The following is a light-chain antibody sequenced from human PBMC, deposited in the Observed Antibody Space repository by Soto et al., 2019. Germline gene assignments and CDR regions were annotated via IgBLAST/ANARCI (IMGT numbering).Light chain of an antibody. CDR1: QSVSNN. J-gene: IGKJ4*01. V-gene: IGKV3-15*01. CDR2: AVS. Sequence: EIVMTQSPATLSVSPGERATLSCRASQSVSNNLAWYQQKPGQAPRLLIYAVSAMATGIPARFSGSGSGTESTLTISSLQSEDFAVYYCQQFNNWPLTFGGGTKVEIK. CDR3: QQFNNWPLT.